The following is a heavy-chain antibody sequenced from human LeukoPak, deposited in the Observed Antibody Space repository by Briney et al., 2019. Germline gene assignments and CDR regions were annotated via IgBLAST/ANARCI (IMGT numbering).Heavy chain of an antibody. D-gene: IGHD5-24*01. Sequence: GGSLRLXCAASGFTFDDYGMRWVRQSPGKGLEWVSGINWNGGSTGYADSVKGRFTISRDNAKNSLYLQMNSLRAEDTALYYCARDEGAYGYNNWGQGTLVTVSS. CDR1: GFTFDDYG. CDR3: ARDEGAYGYNN. V-gene: IGHV3-20*04. J-gene: IGHJ4*02. CDR2: INWNGGST.